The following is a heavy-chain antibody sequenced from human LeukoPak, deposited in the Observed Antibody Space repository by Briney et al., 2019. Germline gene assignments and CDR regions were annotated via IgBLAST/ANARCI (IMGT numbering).Heavy chain of an antibody. CDR2: ISAYNGNT. V-gene: IGHV1-18*01. CDR1: GYTFTSYG. CDR3: ARDGAFGGGNTIRFDP. D-gene: IGHD1-26*01. J-gene: IGHJ5*02. Sequence: EASVTVSCKASGYTFTSYGIRWVRQAPGQGLEWMGWISAYNGNTNYAQKLQGRVTMTTDTSTSTAYMELRSLRSDDTAVYYCARDGAFGGGNTIRFDPWGQGTLVTVSS.